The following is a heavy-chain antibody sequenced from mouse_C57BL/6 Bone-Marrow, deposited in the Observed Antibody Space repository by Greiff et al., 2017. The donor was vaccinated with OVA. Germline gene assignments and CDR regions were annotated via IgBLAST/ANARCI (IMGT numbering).Heavy chain of an antibody. J-gene: IGHJ2*01. V-gene: IGHV5-17*01. Sequence: EVQLVESGGGLVKPGGSLKLSCAASGFTFSDYGMHWVRQAPEKGLEWVAYISSGSSTIYYADTVKGRFTISRDNAKNTLFLQMTSLWSEDTAMYYCASPHYDYDGYFDYWGQGTTLTVSS. CDR3: ASPHYDYDGYFDY. CDR1: GFTFSDYG. D-gene: IGHD2-4*01. CDR2: ISSGSSTI.